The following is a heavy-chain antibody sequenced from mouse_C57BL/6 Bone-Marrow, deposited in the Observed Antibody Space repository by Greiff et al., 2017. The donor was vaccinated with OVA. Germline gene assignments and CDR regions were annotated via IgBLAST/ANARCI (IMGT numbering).Heavy chain of an antibody. CDR1: GYTFTSYW. Sequence: VQLQQPGAELVMPGASVKLSCKASGYTFTSYWMHWVKQRPGQGLEWIGEIDPSDSYTNYNQKFKGKSTLTVDKSSSTAYMQLSSLTSEDSADYYGARYGYYWYCDVWGTGTTVTVSS. D-gene: IGHD2-2*01. CDR2: IDPSDSYT. CDR3: ARYGYYWYCDV. V-gene: IGHV1-69*01. J-gene: IGHJ1*03.